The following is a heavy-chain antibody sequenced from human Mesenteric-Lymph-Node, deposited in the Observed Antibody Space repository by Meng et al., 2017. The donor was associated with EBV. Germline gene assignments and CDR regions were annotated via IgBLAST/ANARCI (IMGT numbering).Heavy chain of an antibody. J-gene: IGHJ5*02. CDR1: GGSISNSDYY. CDR3: ARKGDYDLLTGPGLDP. CDR2: IYYSGST. V-gene: IGHV4-30-4*01. Sequence: VHLQDPVPQLLHPHQTLSPTCPASGGSISNSDYYWSWIRQPPGKGLEWIGYIYYSGSTYYNPSLKSRVTISLDTSKKQFSLNLRSVTAADTAVYYCARKGDYDLLTGPGLDPWGQGTLVTVSS. D-gene: IGHD3-9*01.